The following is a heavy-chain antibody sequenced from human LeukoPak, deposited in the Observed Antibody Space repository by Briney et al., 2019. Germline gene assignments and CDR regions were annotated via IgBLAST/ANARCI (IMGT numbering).Heavy chain of an antibody. J-gene: IGHJ4*02. Sequence: PGGSLRLSCAASGFTFSSYGMHWVRQAPGKGLEWVAFIRYDGSNKYYADSVKGRFTISRDNSKNTLYLQMNSLRAEDTAVYYCARDHSYDFDYWGQGTLVTVSS. CDR2: IRYDGSNK. D-gene: IGHD5-18*01. CDR1: GFTFSSYG. CDR3: ARDHSYDFDY. V-gene: IGHV3-30*02.